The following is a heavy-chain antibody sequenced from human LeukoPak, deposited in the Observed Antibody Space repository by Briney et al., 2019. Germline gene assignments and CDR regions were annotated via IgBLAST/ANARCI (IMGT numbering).Heavy chain of an antibody. CDR3: ARDYGDYFDY. J-gene: IGHJ4*02. Sequence: SETLSLTCTVSGGSINYYYWMWIRQPPGKGLEWIGYIYYSGSTNYNPSLKSRVIISVDTSKNQFSLKLSSVAAADTAVYYCARDYGDYFDYWGQGTLVTVSS. CDR2: IYYSGST. D-gene: IGHD4-17*01. CDR1: GGSINYYY. V-gene: IGHV4-59*01.